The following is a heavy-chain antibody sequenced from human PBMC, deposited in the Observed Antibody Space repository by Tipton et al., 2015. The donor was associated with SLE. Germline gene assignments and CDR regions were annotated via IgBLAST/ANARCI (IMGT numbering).Heavy chain of an antibody. D-gene: IGHD6-6*01. CDR1: GASVRSPNSY. CDR2: VFFSGST. J-gene: IGHJ5*02. Sequence: GLVKPSETLSLTCTVSGASVRSPNSYWAWVRQTPGKGLEWTGTVFFSGSTHYNPSLERRVTISVDTSKNQFSLKLTSVTAADTAVYYCARGGASSKWLDPWGQGILVTVSS. V-gene: IGHV4-39*07. CDR3: ARGGASSKWLDP.